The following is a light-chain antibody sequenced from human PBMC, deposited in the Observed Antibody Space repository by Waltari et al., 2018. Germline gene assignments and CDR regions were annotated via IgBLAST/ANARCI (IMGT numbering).Light chain of an antibody. Sequence: ATRMTQSPSSLPASAGDRVTITCRASQGIDIYLAWYQKKPGKAPILLIHAASTLQSGVPSRFSGSGSGTDFTLTISSLQSEDFATYYCQQYYTYPRTFGQGTKVGIK. CDR1: QGIDIY. J-gene: IGKJ1*01. V-gene: IGKV1-8*01. CDR3: QQYYTYPRT. CDR2: AAS.